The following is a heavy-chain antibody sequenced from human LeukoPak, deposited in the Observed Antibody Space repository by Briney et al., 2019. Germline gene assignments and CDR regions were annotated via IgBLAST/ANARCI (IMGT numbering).Heavy chain of an antibody. Sequence: KPSETLSLTCTVSGGSISSYYWSWIRQPPGKGLEWIGYIYYSGSTNYNPSLKSRVTISVDTSKNQFSLKLSSVTAADTAVYYCARDSTPNGDYAFDIWGQGTIVTVSS. D-gene: IGHD4-17*01. CDR1: GGSISSYY. CDR2: IYYSGST. CDR3: ARDSTPNGDYAFDI. V-gene: IGHV4-59*01. J-gene: IGHJ3*02.